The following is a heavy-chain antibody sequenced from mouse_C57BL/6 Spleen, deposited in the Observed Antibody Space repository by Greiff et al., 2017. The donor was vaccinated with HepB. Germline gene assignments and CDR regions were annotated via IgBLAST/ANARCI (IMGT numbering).Heavy chain of an antibody. Sequence: VQLQQSGPELVKPGASVKISCKASGYSFTGYYMNWVKQSPEKSLEWIGEINPSTGGTTYNQKFKAKATLTVDKSSSTAYMQLKSLTSEDSAVYYCARDTTVVEDYFDYWGQGTTLTVSS. J-gene: IGHJ2*01. CDR2: INPSTGGT. CDR1: GYSFTGYY. D-gene: IGHD1-1*01. CDR3: ARDTTVVEDYFDY. V-gene: IGHV1-42*01.